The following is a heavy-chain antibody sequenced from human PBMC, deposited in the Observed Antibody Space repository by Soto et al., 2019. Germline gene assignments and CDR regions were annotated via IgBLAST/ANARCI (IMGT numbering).Heavy chain of an antibody. CDR3: ARDSVTSFDY. CDR1: GGSFSGYY. V-gene: IGHV4-34*01. J-gene: IGHJ4*02. D-gene: IGHD4-17*01. Sequence: QVQLQQWGAGLLKPSETLSLTCAVYGGSFSGYYWSWIRQPPGKGLEWIGEINHSGSTNYNPSLKSRVTISVDTSKNQFSLKLSSVTAADTVVYYCARDSVTSFDYWGQGTLVTVSS. CDR2: INHSGST.